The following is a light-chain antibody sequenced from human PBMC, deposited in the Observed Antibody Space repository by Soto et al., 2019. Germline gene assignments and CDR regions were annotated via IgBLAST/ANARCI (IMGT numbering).Light chain of an antibody. CDR2: AAS. Sequence: DIQMTQSPSSLSASVGDRVTITCRASQSISSYLNWYQQKPGKAPKLLIYAASSLQSGVPSRFSGSGSGTHCSLTISSLQPEDFAAYYCQQSYSTPLTFGGGTKVEIK. J-gene: IGKJ4*01. V-gene: IGKV1-39*01. CDR3: QQSYSTPLT. CDR1: QSISSY.